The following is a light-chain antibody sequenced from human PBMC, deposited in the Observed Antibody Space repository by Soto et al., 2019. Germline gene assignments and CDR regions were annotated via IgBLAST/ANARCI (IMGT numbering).Light chain of an antibody. CDR1: SSNIGNNY. J-gene: IGLJ1*01. Sequence: QSALTQPPSVSAAPGQKVTISCSGSSSNIGNNYVSWYQQVPGTAPKLLIYDNNKRPSGIPDRFSGSKSGTSATLGITGLQTGDEADYYCGTWDSSLRGVFGTGTQLTVL. V-gene: IGLV1-51*01. CDR3: GTWDSSLRGV. CDR2: DNN.